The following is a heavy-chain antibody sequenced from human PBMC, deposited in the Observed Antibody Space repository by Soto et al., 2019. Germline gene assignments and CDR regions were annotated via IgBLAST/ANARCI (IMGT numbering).Heavy chain of an antibody. Sequence: QVQLVQSGAEVKKPGASVKVSCKASGYTFTSYGISWVRQAPGQGLEWMGWISAYNGNTNYAQKLQGKVTMTTDTSTSTAYVELRSLGSDDTAVYYCARGMAYCSGTGCYAPAWPYGMDVWGQGTTVTVSS. CDR1: GYTFTSYG. CDR3: ARGMAYCSGTGCYAPAWPYGMDV. J-gene: IGHJ6*02. V-gene: IGHV1-18*01. CDR2: ISAYNGNT. D-gene: IGHD2-2*01.